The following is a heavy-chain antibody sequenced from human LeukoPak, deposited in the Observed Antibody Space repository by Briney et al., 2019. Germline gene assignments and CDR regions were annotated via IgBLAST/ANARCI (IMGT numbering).Heavy chain of an antibody. CDR3: ARDAWYSSGWYLGWFDP. CDR1: GYTFTSYG. J-gene: IGHJ5*02. V-gene: IGHV1-18*01. D-gene: IGHD6-19*01. CDR2: ISAYNGNT. Sequence: ASVKVSCKASGYTFTSYGISWVRQAPGQGLEWMGWISAYNGNTNYAQKLQGRVTMTTDTSTSTAYMELRSLRSGDTAVYYCARDAWYSSGWYLGWFDPWGQGTLVTVSS.